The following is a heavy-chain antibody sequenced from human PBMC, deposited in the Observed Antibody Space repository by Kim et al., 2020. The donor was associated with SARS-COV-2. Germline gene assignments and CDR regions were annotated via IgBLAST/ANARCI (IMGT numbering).Heavy chain of an antibody. CDR3: AKASRVTVIIDY. CDR2: LGGTGGT. J-gene: IGHJ4*02. Sequence: GGSLRLSCAVSGFTLTNNAMSWVRQAPGKGLEWVSVLGGTGGTFYADSVKGRFTVSRDNTKNTLYLQMNSLRDEDTAVYYCAKASRVTVIIDYWGQGTLV. CDR1: GFTLTNNA. D-gene: IGHD4-4*01. V-gene: IGHV3-23*01.